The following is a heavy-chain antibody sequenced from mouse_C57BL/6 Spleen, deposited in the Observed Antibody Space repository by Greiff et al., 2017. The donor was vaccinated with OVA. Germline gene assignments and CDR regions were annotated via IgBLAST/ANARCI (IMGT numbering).Heavy chain of an antibody. V-gene: IGHV7-3*01. CDR3: ARYRGYFDV. CDR1: GFTFTDYY. Sequence: EVQLVESGGGLVQPGGSLSLSCAASGFTFTDYYMSWVRQPPGKALEWLGFIRNKANGHTTEYSASVKGRFTISRDNSQSILYLQMNALIADDSATYYCARYRGYFDVWGTGTTVTVSS. CDR2: IRNKANGHTT. J-gene: IGHJ1*03.